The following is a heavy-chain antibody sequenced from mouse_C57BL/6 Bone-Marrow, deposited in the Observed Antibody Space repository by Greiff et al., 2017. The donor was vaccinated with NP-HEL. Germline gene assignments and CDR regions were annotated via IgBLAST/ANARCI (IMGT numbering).Heavy chain of an antibody. Sequence: VKLQQSGAELARPGASVKLSCKASGYTFTSYGISWVKQRTGQGLEWIGEIYPRSGNTYYNEKFKGKATLTADKSSSTAYMELRSLTSEDSAVYFCARGGGYYYFDYWGQGTTLTVSS. D-gene: IGHD2-3*01. CDR3: ARGGGYYYFDY. CDR2: IYPRSGNT. J-gene: IGHJ2*01. CDR1: GYTFTSYG. V-gene: IGHV1-81*01.